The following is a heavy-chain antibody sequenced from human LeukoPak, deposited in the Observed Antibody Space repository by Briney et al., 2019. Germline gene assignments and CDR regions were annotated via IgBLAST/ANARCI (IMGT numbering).Heavy chain of an antibody. Sequence: APVKVSCKASGYTFTSYGISWVRQAPGQGLEWMGWISAYNGNTNYAQKLQGRVTMTTDTSTSTAYMELRSLRSDDTAVYYCARTKDRMVVVTATLLDYWGQGTLVTVSS. V-gene: IGHV1-18*01. CDR3: ARTKDRMVVVTATLLDY. D-gene: IGHD2-21*02. CDR1: GYTFTSYG. CDR2: ISAYNGNT. J-gene: IGHJ4*02.